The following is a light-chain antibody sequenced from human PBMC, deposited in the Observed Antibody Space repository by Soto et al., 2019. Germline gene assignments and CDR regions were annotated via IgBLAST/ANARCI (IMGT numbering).Light chain of an antibody. J-gene: IGLJ1*01. CDR1: SSDVGAYIY. V-gene: IGLV2-14*01. Sequence: SPLTQPASVSGSPGQSITISCTGTSSDVGAYIYVSWYQQHPGKAPKLMIYDITNRPSGVSNRFSGSKSGNTASLTISGLQAEDEADYYCVSFTKSSSYVLGNRTKVTV. CDR3: VSFTKSSSYV. CDR2: DIT.